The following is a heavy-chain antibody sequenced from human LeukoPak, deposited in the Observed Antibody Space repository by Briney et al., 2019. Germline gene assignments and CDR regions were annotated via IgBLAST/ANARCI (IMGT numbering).Heavy chain of an antibody. V-gene: IGHV3-23*01. CDR1: GFTFSSCA. Sequence: GGSLRLSCAASGFTFSSCAMSWVRQAPGKGLEWVSVIGASGSNIYFADSVKGRFTISRDNSKNTLSLQMNSLRADDTAVYYCAKGARSDGTTRYFDCWGQGALVTVSS. D-gene: IGHD1-1*01. J-gene: IGHJ4*02. CDR3: AKGARSDGTTRYFDC. CDR2: IGASGSNI.